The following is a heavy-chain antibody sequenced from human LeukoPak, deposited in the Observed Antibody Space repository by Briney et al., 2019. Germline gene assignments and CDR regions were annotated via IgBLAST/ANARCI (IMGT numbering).Heavy chain of an antibody. Sequence: SETLSLTCIVSGGSITSDYWSWIRQPPGKGLEWIGYIENSGRTEYNPSLMSRITISVDTSKIRFSLMLSPVTAADTAVYYCARGRYGDYFDCWGQGTLVTVSS. CDR2: IENSGRT. CDR1: GGSITSDY. CDR3: ARGRYGDYFDC. V-gene: IGHV4-59*01. D-gene: IGHD4-17*01. J-gene: IGHJ4*02.